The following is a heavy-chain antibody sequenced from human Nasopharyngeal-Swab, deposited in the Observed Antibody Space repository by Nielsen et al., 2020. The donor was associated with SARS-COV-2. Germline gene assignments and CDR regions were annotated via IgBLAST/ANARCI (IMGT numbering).Heavy chain of an antibody. Sequence: AAVKVSCKAAGYTFTGYYMNWVRQDPGQGREGMGWINPNSGGTNYAQKFQGRVTMTRDTSISTAYMELSRLRSDDTAVYYCARSRVFGVVPAGYVDSRAAFDIWGQGTMVTVSS. CDR1: GYTFTGYY. V-gene: IGHV1-2*02. J-gene: IGHJ3*02. CDR3: ARSRVFGVVPAGYVDSRAAFDI. CDR2: INPNSGGT. D-gene: IGHD2-2*01.